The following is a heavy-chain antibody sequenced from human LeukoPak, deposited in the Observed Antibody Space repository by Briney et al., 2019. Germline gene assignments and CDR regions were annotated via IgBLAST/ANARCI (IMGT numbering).Heavy chain of an antibody. Sequence: GESLKISCKGSGYSFTNYWIGWVRQMPGKGLEWMGIIYPGDYDTRYSPSFQGQVTISADKSISTAYLQWSSLKASDTAMYYCAIGGHSTTNCYRCFGYWGKGTLVPVSS. J-gene: IGHJ4*02. CDR1: GYSFTNYW. CDR2: IYPGDYDT. CDR3: AIGGHSTTNCYRCFGY. D-gene: IGHD2-2*01. V-gene: IGHV5-51*01.